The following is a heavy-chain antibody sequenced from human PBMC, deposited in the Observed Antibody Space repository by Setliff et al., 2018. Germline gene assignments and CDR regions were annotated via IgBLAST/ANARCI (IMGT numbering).Heavy chain of an antibody. CDR1: GFGFTYAW. CDR2: IKSKSDGGTT. D-gene: IGHD3-16*01. CDR3: TTDPSPTFGGVIGAAFDF. V-gene: IGHV3-15*01. Sequence: GSLRLSCAASGFGFTYAWMSWVRQAPGKGLEWVGRIKSKSDGGTTDYPAPVKGRFTISRDDSKNTLYLQMNSLKTEDTAVYYCTTDPSPTFGGVIGAAFDFWGQGTMVTVSS. J-gene: IGHJ3*01.